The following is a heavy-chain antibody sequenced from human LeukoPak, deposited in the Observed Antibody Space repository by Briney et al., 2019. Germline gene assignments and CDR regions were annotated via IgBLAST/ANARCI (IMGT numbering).Heavy chain of an antibody. CDR2: IKEDGSEK. CDR1: GLTFSSYW. CDR3: ARNLPGFDY. Sequence: GGSLRLSCAASGLTFSSYWMSWVRQAPGKGLEWVAKIKEDGSEKHYVDSVKGRFTISRDNAKNSLYLQTNSLRAEDTAMYYCARNLPGFDYWGQGTLVTVSS. V-gene: IGHV3-7*03. J-gene: IGHJ4*02.